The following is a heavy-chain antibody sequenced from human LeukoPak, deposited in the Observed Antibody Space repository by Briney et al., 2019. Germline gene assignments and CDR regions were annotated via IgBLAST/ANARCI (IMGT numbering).Heavy chain of an antibody. CDR3: ARAYYDFWSGYWDTIDY. V-gene: IGHV1-2*02. D-gene: IGHD3-3*01. CDR2: INPNSGGT. CDR1: GYTFTGYY. J-gene: IGHJ4*02. Sequence: RASVNVSCKASGYTFTGYYMHWVRQAPGQGLEWMGWINPNSGGTNYAQKFQGRVTMTRDTSISTAYMELSRLRSDDTAVYYCARAYYDFWSGYWDTIDYWGQGTLVTVSS.